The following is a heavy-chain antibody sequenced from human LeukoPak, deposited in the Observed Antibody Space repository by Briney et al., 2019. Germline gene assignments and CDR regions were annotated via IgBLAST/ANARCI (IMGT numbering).Heavy chain of an antibody. J-gene: IGHJ4*02. CDR1: GFTFSSYS. V-gene: IGHV3-48*02. Sequence: GGSLRLSCAASGFTFSSYSMNWVRQAPGKGLEWVSYISSSSSTIYYADSVKGRFTISRDNAKNSLYLQMNSLRDEDTAVYYCATDGWDSGHETFDYWGQGTLVTVSS. D-gene: IGHD5-12*01. CDR2: ISSSSSTI. CDR3: ATDGWDSGHETFDY.